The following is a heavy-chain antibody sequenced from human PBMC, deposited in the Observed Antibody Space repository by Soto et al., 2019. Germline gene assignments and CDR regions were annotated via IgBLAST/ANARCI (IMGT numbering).Heavy chain of an antibody. CDR3: TRHLGGTDVDIVTTS. D-gene: IGHD5-12*01. CDR2: IRTKTNAYAT. J-gene: IGHJ5*02. Sequence: EVQLVESGGGLVQPGGSLRLSCAASGFTFFGSAIHWVRQASGKGLEWVGRIRTKTNAYATAYAASVTGRFTISRDDSKNRAYLQMNSLRTEDTAVYYCTRHLGGTDVDIVTTSWGQGTLVTVSS. CDR1: GFTFFGSA. V-gene: IGHV3-73*02.